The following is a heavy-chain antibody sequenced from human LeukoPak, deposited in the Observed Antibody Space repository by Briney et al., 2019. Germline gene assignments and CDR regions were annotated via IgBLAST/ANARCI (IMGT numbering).Heavy chain of an antibody. CDR3: ARVVVYGDYPSWFDP. J-gene: IGHJ5*02. V-gene: IGHV4-59*01. D-gene: IGHD4-17*01. CDR1: GGSISSYY. Sequence: SETLSLTCTVSGGSISSYYWSWIRQPPREGLEWIGYIYYSGSTNYNPSLKSRVTISVDTSTTQFSLKLSSVPAADTAVYYCARVVVYGDYPSWFDPWGQGTLVTVSS. CDR2: IYYSGST.